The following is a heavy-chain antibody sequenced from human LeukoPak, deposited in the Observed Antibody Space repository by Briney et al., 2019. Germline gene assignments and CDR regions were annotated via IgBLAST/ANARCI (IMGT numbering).Heavy chain of an antibody. V-gene: IGHV3-15*01. J-gene: IGHJ3*02. D-gene: IGHD3-10*01. CDR2: IRSKADGGTT. Sequence: PGGSLRLSCSASGFSFSSVWMHWVRQAPRKGLELVGLIRSKADGGTTYHAAPGKGRFRISRNDSKKALYSQMNNLTTEDTALYYCTTSYGSSSDIWGQGTMVTVSS. CDR1: GFSFSSVW. CDR3: TTSYGSSSDI.